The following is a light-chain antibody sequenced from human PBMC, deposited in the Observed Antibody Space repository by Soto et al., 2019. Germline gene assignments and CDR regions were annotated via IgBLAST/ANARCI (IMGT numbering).Light chain of an antibody. Sequence: QSALTQPRSVSGSPGQSVTISCTGTSSDVGGYNYVSWYQQQPGKAPKLMIYYVSKRPSGVPDRFSGSKSGNTASLTISGLQAEDEADYYCCSYAGSYTGVFGGGTKLTVL. CDR3: CSYAGSYTGV. J-gene: IGLJ3*02. CDR2: YVS. V-gene: IGLV2-11*01. CDR1: SSDVGGYNY.